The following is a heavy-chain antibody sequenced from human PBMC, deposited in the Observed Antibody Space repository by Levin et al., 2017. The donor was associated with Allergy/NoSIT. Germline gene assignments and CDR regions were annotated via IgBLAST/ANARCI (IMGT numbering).Heavy chain of an antibody. J-gene: IGHJ6*02. Sequence: PWASVKVSCAASGFTFSDYAISWVRQAPGKGLEWISAISGRGTSTYFADSVKGRFTISRDNSKNTVYLQMSSLRAEDTALYYCANSRITRFGGVIVRYYGMDIWGQGTTVTVSS. CDR2: ISGRGTST. CDR1: GFTFSDYA. D-gene: IGHD3-3*01. CDR3: ANSRITRFGGVIVRYYGMDI. V-gene: IGHV3-23*01.